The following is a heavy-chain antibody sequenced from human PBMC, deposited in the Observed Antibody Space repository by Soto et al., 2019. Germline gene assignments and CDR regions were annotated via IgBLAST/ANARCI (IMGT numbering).Heavy chain of an antibody. CDR2: IYYSGST. Sequence: QVQLQESGPGLVKPSETLSLTCTVSGCSVSSGSYYWSWIRQPPGKALEWIGYIYYSGSTKYNPPAKSRVTISVDTSKNQFSLKLSSVTAADAAVYYCARDLMGAPDYWGQGTLVTVSS. J-gene: IGHJ4*02. CDR1: GCSVSSGSYY. D-gene: IGHD1-26*01. CDR3: ARDLMGAPDY. V-gene: IGHV4-61*01.